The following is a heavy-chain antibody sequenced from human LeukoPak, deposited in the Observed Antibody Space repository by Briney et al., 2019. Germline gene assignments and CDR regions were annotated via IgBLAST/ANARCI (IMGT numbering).Heavy chain of an antibody. V-gene: IGHV3-30*18. D-gene: IGHD6-13*01. J-gene: IGHJ3*02. CDR2: ISYDGNNQ. CDR3: AKVLSWYGGFDI. CDR1: GFTFNNFA. Sequence: GTSLRLSCAASGFTFNNFAMHWVRQAPGKGLEWVAVISYDGNNQYYADSVRGRFTISRDNSKNTPSLQMNSLRGEDTAVYYCAKVLSWYGGFDIWGQGTMVTVSS.